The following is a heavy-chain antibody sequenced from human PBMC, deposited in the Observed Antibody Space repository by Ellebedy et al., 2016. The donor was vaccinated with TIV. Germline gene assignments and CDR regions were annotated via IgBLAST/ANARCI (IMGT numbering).Heavy chain of an antibody. CDR3: ARDPDSSGWYYFDY. D-gene: IGHD6-19*01. CDR2: ISSSSCTI. Sequence: GESLKISXAASGFTFSSYSMNWVRQAPGKGLEWVSYISSSSCTIYYADSVKGRFTISRDNAKNSLYLQMNSLRAEDTAVYYCARDPDSSGWYYFDYWGQGTLVTVSS. V-gene: IGHV3-48*04. J-gene: IGHJ4*02. CDR1: GFTFSSYS.